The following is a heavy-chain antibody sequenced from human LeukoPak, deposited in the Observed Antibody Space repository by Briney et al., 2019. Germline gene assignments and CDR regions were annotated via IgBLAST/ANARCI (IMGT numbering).Heavy chain of an antibody. V-gene: IGHV3-30*02. CDR3: ARRGAVADAFDI. J-gene: IGHJ3*02. Sequence: GGSLRLSCAASGITFSSYGMHWVRQAPGKGLEWVAFIQYDGSNKYYADSVKGRFTISRDNAKNTLYLQMNSLRAEDTAVYYCARRGAVADAFDIWGQGTMVTVSS. D-gene: IGHD4-23*01. CDR1: GITFSSYG. CDR2: IQYDGSNK.